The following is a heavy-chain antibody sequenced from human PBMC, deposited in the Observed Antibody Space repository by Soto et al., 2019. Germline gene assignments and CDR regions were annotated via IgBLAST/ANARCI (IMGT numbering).Heavy chain of an antibody. CDR3: ASHDPGARFDP. CDR2: INTNNCAT. J-gene: IGHJ5*02. Sequence: QVQLVQSGAEVKKPGASVKVSCKAPRYIFTAYFMHWVRPAPGQGLEWMGWINTNNCATHYGLSFQGRVTMTRDTSISTAYMELSSLRSDDTAVYYCASHDPGARFDPWGQGTLVIVSS. CDR1: RYIFTAYF. V-gene: IGHV1-2*02. D-gene: IGHD1-1*01.